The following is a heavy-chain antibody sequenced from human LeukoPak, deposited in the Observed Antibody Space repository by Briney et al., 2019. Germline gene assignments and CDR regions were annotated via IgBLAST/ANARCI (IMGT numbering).Heavy chain of an antibody. V-gene: IGHV4-34*01. D-gene: IGHD2-8*01. CDR2: INHSGST. Sequence: SETLSLTCAVYGGSFSGYYWSWIRQPPGKGLEWIGEINHSGSTNYNPSLKSRVTISVDTSKNQFSLKLSSVTAADTAVYYCARRKGNCTNGVCYRNYYYYYMDVWGKGTTVTASS. CDR3: ARRKGNCTNGVCYRNYYYYYMDV. CDR1: GGSFSGYY. J-gene: IGHJ6*03.